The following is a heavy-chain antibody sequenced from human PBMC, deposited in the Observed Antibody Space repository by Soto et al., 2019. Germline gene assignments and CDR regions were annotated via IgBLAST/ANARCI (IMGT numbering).Heavy chain of an antibody. CDR1: GGTFSSYA. CDR3: ARGTTVTTYDAFDI. V-gene: IGHV1-69*13. CDR2: IIPIFGTA. Sequence: AASVKVSCKASGGTFSSYAISWVRQAPGQGLEWMGGIIPIFGTANYAQKFQGRVTITADESTSTAYMELSSLRSEDTAVYYCARGTTVTTYDAFDIWGQGTMVTVSS. J-gene: IGHJ3*02. D-gene: IGHD4-4*01.